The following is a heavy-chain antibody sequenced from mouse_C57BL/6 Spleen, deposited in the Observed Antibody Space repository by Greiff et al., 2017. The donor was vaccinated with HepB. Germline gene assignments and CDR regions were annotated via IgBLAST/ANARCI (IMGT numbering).Heavy chain of an antibody. CDR3: ARNPFDGYYDAMDY. V-gene: IGHV1-61*01. J-gene: IGHJ4*01. CDR1: GYTFTSYW. Sequence: QVQLQQPGAELVRPGSSVKLSCKASGYTFTSYWMDWVKQRPGQGLEWIGNIYPSDSETHYNQKFKDKATLTVDKSSSTAYMQLSSLTSEDSAVYYCARNPFDGYYDAMDYWGQGTSVTVSS. CDR2: IYPSDSET. D-gene: IGHD2-3*01.